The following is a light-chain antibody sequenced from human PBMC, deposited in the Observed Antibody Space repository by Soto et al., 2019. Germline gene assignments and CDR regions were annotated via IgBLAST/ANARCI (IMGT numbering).Light chain of an antibody. V-gene: IGKV4-1*01. CDR2: WAS. CDR3: QQYFSIPRT. J-gene: IGKJ1*01. Sequence: DIVMTQSPDSLAVSLGERATINCKSSQSLLYSSNSKNYLAWYQRKSGQPPKLLIYWASTRESGVPDRFSGSGSGTDFTLTISSLQADDVAVYYCQQYFSIPRTFGQGTKVEIK. CDR1: QSLLYSSNSKNY.